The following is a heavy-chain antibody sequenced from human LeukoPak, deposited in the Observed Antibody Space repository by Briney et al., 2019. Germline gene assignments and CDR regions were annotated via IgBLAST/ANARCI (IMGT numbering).Heavy chain of an antibody. CDR2: ISAKNGNT. V-gene: IGHV1-18*01. CDR1: SYTFTSYD. D-gene: IGHD6-13*01. Sequence: ASVKVSCKASSYTFTSYDISWVRQAPGQGLEWMGWISAKNGNTNYAQKFQGRVTMTTDTSTSTAYMELRSLRSDDTAVYYCARDPSVAAGLDYWGQGTLVTVSS. J-gene: IGHJ4*02. CDR3: ARDPSVAAGLDY.